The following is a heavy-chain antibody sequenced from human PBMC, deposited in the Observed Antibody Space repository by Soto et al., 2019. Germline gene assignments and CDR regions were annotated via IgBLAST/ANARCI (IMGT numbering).Heavy chain of an antibody. CDR1: GGSFSGYY. D-gene: IGHD5-18*01. CDR2: INHSGST. CDR3: ARRGYSYGPFDY. V-gene: IGHV4-34*01. Sequence: TSETLSLTCAVYGGSFSGYYWSWIRQPPGKGLEWIGEINHSGSTNYNPSLKSRVTISVDTSKNQFSLKLSSVTAADTAVYYCARRGYSYGPFDYWGQGTLVT. J-gene: IGHJ4*02.